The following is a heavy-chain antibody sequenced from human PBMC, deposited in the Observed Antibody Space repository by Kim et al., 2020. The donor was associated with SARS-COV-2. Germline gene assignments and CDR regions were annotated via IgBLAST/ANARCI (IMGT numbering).Heavy chain of an antibody. D-gene: IGHD3-3*01. Sequence: FQGRVTITRDTSASTAYMELSSLRSEDTAVYYCARGEGIRFLEWLLGNDYWGQGTLVTVSS. CDR3: ARGEGIRFLEWLLGNDY. V-gene: IGHV1-3*01. J-gene: IGHJ4*02.